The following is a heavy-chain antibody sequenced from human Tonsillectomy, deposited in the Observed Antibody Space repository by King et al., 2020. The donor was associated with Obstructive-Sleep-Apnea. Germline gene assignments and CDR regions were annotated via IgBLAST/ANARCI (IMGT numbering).Heavy chain of an antibody. CDR2: IKQDGSEK. Sequence: VQLVESGGGLVQPGGSLRLSCAASGFTFSSYWMSWVRQAPGKGLEWVANIKQDGSEKYNVDSVKGRFTISRDNAKNSLYLQMNSLRAEDTAVYYCAREYGYSSRYFDYWGQGTLVTVSS. J-gene: IGHJ4*02. CDR3: AREYGYSSRYFDY. CDR1: GFTFSSYW. D-gene: IGHD6-13*01. V-gene: IGHV3-7*01.